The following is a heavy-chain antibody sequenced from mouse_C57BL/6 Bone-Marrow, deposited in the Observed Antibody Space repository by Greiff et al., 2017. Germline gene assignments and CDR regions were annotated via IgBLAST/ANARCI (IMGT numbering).Heavy chain of an antibody. V-gene: IGHV1-55*01. CDR1: GYTFTSYW. CDR3: ARYTVGDCDY. CDR2: IYPGSGST. J-gene: IGHJ2*01. Sequence: QVQLQQPGAELVKPGASVKMSCKASGYTFTSYWITWVKQRPGKGLEWIGDIYPGSGSTNYNEKFKSKATLTVDTSSSTSYMQLSSLTSEYSAVYYCARYTVGDCDYWGQGTTLTVSA. D-gene: IGHD1-1*01.